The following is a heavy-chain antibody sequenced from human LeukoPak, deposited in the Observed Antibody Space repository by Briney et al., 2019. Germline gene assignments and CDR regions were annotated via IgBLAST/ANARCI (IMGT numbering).Heavy chain of an antibody. J-gene: IGHJ4*02. V-gene: IGHV4-4*09. CDR2: IYTSGST. CDR3: ARRVPYYYDSSGYYSTGYFDY. D-gene: IGHD3-22*01. Sequence: SETLSLTCTVSGGSISSDYRSWIRPPPGKGLEWIGYIYTSGSTNYNPSLKSRVTISVDTSKNQFSLKLSSVTAADTAVYYCARRVPYYYDSSGYYSTGYFDYWGQGTLVTVSS. CDR1: GGSISSDY.